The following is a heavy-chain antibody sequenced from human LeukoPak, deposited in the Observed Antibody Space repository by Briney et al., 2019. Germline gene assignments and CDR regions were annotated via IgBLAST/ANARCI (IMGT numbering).Heavy chain of an antibody. Sequence: GGSLRLSCAASGFTFSNYGVHWVRQAPGKGLEWVAVISYDGRNKYYADSVKGRFTVSRDNSKNTLYLQMNSLRAEDTAVYYCASHWAQQVVSDYWGQGTLVTVSS. CDR1: GFTFSNYG. CDR3: ASHWAQQVVSDY. J-gene: IGHJ4*02. V-gene: IGHV3-30*03. CDR2: ISYDGRNK. D-gene: IGHD6-13*01.